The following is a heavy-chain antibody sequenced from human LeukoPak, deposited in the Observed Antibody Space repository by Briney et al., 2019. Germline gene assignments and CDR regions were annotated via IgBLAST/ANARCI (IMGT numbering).Heavy chain of an antibody. CDR1: GFTFDNYA. J-gene: IGHJ5*02. Sequence: PGGSLRLSCAASGFTFDNYAMSWVRQAPGKGLEWVASISGSGASTYYADFLRGRFIIMRDNSQNTLYLHMKNLRAEDSALYYCAKKGGTTAGNWFDPWGQGTLVTVSS. V-gene: IGHV3-23*01. CDR3: AKKGGTTAGNWFDP. CDR2: ISGSGAST. D-gene: IGHD4-17*01.